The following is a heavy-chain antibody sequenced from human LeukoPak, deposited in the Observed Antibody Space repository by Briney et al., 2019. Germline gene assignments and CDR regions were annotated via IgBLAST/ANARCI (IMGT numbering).Heavy chain of an antibody. V-gene: IGHV3-53*01. CDR2: IYSGGST. J-gene: IGHJ4*02. CDR3: AREVYS. CDR1: GFTFSSYS. D-gene: IGHD5-18*01. Sequence: HPGGSLRLSCAASGFTFSSYSMNWVRRAPGKGLEWVSVIYSGGSTYYADSVKGRFTISRDNSKNTLYLQMNSLRAEDTAVYYCAREVYSWGQGTLVTVSS.